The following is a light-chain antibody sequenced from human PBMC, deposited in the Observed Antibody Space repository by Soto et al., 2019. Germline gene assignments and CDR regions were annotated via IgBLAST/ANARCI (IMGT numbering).Light chain of an antibody. CDR3: QQYNNWPPT. V-gene: IGKV3-15*01. Sequence: ETVVTQSPATLSVSPGETATLSCRASQSVSSNLAWYQQKPGQAPRLLIYGASTRATGIPARFSGSGSGTEFTLTISSLQSEDFAVYYCQQYNNWPPTFGQGTKVDIK. CDR2: GAS. CDR1: QSVSSN. J-gene: IGKJ1*01.